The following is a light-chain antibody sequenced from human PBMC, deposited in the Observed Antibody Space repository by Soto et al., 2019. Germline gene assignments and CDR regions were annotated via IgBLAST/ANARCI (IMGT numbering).Light chain of an antibody. CDR2: KAS. CDR3: QQYDSYPLT. J-gene: IGKJ4*02. V-gene: IGKV1-5*03. CDR1: QSISSW. Sequence: DIQMTQSPSTLSASVGDRVTITCRASQSISSWLAWYQHKPGKAPNLLIYKASSLESGVTSRFRGSGSGTEFTLTVSSLQPDDFATYYCQQYDSYPLTCGGGTKVEIK.